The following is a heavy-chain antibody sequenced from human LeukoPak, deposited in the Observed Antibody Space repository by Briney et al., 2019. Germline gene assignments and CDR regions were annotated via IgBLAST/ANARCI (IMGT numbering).Heavy chain of an antibody. CDR3: AKAQTSSGWYYFDY. CDR2: TRYDGSNK. CDR1: GFTFSSYG. D-gene: IGHD6-19*01. Sequence: PGGSLRLSCAASGFTFSSYGMHWVRQAPGKGLEWVAFTRYDGSNKYYADSVKGRFTISRDNSKNTLYLQMNSLRAEDTAVYYCAKAQTSSGWYYFDYWGQGTLVTVSS. J-gene: IGHJ4*02. V-gene: IGHV3-30*02.